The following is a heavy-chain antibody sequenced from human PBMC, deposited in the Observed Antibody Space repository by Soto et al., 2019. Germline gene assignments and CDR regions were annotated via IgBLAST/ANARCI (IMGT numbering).Heavy chain of an antibody. D-gene: IGHD3-3*01. CDR2: VSYRGIT. CDR3: ARDREYSFGLTYDI. Sequence: QVQLQESGPGLVKPSETLSLTCTVSGGSVSSDSYFWSWVRQPPGKGLEWIGYVSYRGITTYNPSLKSRVTILLGTSKNQISLNLRSVTAADTAVYYCARDREYSFGLTYDIWGQGTMVTVSS. CDR1: GGSVSSDSYF. V-gene: IGHV4-61*01. J-gene: IGHJ3*02.